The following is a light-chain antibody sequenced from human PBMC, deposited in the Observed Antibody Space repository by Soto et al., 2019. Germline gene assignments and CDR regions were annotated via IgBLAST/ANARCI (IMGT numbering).Light chain of an antibody. J-gene: IGKJ4*01. Sequence: DIQMTQSPSTLSASVGDRVTITCRASQNINSWLAWYQQKPGKAPKLLIYKASNLESGVPSRFSGSGSGTDFTLTISSLQPDDFATYHCQQYESFFQLTFSGGTKVDIK. CDR1: QNINSW. CDR2: KAS. CDR3: QQYESFFQLT. V-gene: IGKV1-5*03.